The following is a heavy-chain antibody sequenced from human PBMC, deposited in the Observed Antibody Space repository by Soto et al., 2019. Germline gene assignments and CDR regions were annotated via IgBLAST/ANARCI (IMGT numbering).Heavy chain of an antibody. J-gene: IGHJ4*02. CDR1: GYTFTSYA. CDR2: INPGNGNT. V-gene: IGHV1-3*01. D-gene: IGHD4-4*01. CDR3: AKDGSTNRDGYSNYKY. Sequence: QVQLVQSGAEVKKPGASVKVSCKASGYTFTSYAIHWVRQAPGQRLEWMGWINPGNGNTEYSLRFQGRVTITRDTSANTAYMELSSLGSEDTAVYYCAKDGSTNRDGYSNYKYWAQGTLVTVSS.